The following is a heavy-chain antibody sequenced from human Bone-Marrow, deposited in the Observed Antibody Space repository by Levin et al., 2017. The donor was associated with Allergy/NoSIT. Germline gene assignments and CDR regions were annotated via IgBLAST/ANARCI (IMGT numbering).Heavy chain of an antibody. CDR2: ILYDGSNK. CDR3: AKDEGATRSYYLNY. D-gene: IGHD1-26*01. CDR1: GLTFSSYA. Sequence: GESLKISCAASGLTFSSYAMHWVRQAPGKGLEWVAFILYDGSNKYYADSVKGRFTISRDNSKNTLYLQMNSLRAEDTAVYYCAKDEGATRSYYLNYWGQGTLVTVSS. J-gene: IGHJ4*02. V-gene: IGHV3-30*18.